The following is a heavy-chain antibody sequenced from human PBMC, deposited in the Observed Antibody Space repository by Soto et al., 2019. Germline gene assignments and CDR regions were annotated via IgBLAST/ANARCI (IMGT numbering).Heavy chain of an antibody. J-gene: IGHJ4*02. D-gene: IGHD3-10*01. Sequence: PGGSLRLSCAASGFTFSDHYMDWVRQAPGKGLEWVGRTRNKANSYTTEYAASVKGRFTISRDDSKNSLYLQMNSLKTEDTAVYYCARGRNMVRGVLDYWGQGTLVTVSS. CDR2: TRNKANSYTT. V-gene: IGHV3-72*01. CDR3: ARGRNMVRGVLDY. CDR1: GFTFSDHY.